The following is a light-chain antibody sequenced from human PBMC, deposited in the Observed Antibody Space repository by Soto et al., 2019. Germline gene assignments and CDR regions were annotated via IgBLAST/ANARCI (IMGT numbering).Light chain of an antibody. CDR2: DDT. CDR1: VGL. V-gene: IGLV2-14*02. J-gene: IGLJ3*02. CDR3: LSYDSSLNGWV. Sequence: QSVLTQPASVSGSPGQSITISCTGTVGLVSWYQQHPGKVPKLIIYDDTKRPSGVSSRFSGSKSGTSASLAITVLQAEDEADYYCLSYDSSLNGWVFGGGTKLTVL.